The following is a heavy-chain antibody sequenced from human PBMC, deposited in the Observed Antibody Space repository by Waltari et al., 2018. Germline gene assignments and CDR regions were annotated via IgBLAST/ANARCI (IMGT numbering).Heavy chain of an antibody. CDR1: AYSISSGYY. CDR3: ARDRHYYEESYLEVRDSFDV. CDR2: IYHSGAH. D-gene: IGHD3-22*01. V-gene: IGHV4-38-2*02. J-gene: IGHJ3*01. Sequence: QVQLQESGPGLVKPSETLSLTCGVAAYSISSGYYWGWIRQSPGNGLEWIGSIYHSGAHYHNPSLKSRVSLSLDTSGNQFSLRLTSVTAVDSGVYYWARDRHYYEESYLEVRDSFDVWGQGTVVTVSS.